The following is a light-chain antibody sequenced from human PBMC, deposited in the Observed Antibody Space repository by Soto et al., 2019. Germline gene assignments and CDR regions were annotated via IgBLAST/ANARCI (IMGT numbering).Light chain of an antibody. Sequence: QSALTQPPSASGSPGQSVTISCTGTSSDIGGYNYVSWYQQHPGKAPKLMIYELSKRPSGVPDRVSGSKSGNTASLNVSGLQAEDEADYYCSSYAGSNNFVVFGGGTKLTVL. CDR3: SSYAGSNNFVV. J-gene: IGLJ2*01. V-gene: IGLV2-8*01. CDR1: SSDIGGYNY. CDR2: ELS.